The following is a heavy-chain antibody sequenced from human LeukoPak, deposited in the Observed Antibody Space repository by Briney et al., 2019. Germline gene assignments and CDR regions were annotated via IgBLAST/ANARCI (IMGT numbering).Heavy chain of an antibody. J-gene: IGHJ4*02. D-gene: IGHD6-13*01. CDR2: INPNSGST. CDR1: GYTFTGYY. V-gene: IGHV1-2*02. CDR3: ARELKLGRGDY. Sequence: ASVNVSCKASGYTFTGYYMHWVRQAPGRGLEWMGWINPNSGSTNYAQKFHDRVTMTTETSISTAYMELSRRRSDDTAVYYCARELKLGRGDYWGQGTLFTVSS.